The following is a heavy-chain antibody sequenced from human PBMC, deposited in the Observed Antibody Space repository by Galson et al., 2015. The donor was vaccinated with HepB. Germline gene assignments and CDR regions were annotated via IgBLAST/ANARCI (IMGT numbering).Heavy chain of an antibody. V-gene: IGHV3-7*03. CDR3: ARERFEHIVVVTLDY. CDR2: IKQDGSEK. Sequence: SLRLSCAASGFTFSSYWMSWVRQAPGKGLEWVANIKQDGSEKYYVDSVKGRFTISRDNAKNSLYLQMNSLRAEDTAVYYCARERFEHIVVVTLDYWGQGTLVTVSS. CDR1: GFTFSSYW. J-gene: IGHJ4*02. D-gene: IGHD2-21*02.